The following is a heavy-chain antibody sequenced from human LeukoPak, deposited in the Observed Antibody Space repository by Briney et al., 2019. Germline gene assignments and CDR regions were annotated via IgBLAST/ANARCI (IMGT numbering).Heavy chain of an antibody. CDR2: INHSGST. J-gene: IGHJ5*02. D-gene: IGHD6-13*01. V-gene: IGHV4-34*01. CDR3: ARTHSSRYNWFDP. CDR1: GGSFSGYY. Sequence: SETLSLTCAVYGGSFSGYYWSWIRQPPGKGLEWIGEINHSGSTNYNPSLKSRVTISVDTSKNQFSLKLSSVTAADTAVYYCARTHSSRYNWFDPWGQGTLVTVSS.